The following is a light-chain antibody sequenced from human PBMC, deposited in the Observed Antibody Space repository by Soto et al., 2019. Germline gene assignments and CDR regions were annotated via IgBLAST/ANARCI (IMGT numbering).Light chain of an antibody. Sequence: QSVLTQPPSASGTPGQRVTISCSGSSSNIGTNTVIWYQQLPGAAPKLLIYSDNQRPSGVPYRVAGSKSGTSASLAISGLQSEDEADYYCAAWDVSLVVFGGGTQLTVL. CDR2: SDN. J-gene: IGLJ2*01. CDR1: SSNIGTNT. V-gene: IGLV1-44*01. CDR3: AAWDVSLVV.